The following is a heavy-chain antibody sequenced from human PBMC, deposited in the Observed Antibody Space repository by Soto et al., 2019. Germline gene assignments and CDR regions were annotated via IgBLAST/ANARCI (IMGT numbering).Heavy chain of an antibody. J-gene: IGHJ6*03. D-gene: IGHD4-4*01. V-gene: IGHV3-66*01. CDR2: IYSGGST. CDR1: GFTVSSNY. CDR3: ARGLTTGPDYYYYYMDV. Sequence: GGSLRLSCAASGFTVSSNYMSWVRQAPGKGLEWVSVIYSGGSTYYADSVKGRFTISRDNSKNTLYLQMNSLRAEDTAVYYCARGLTTGPDYYYYYMDVWGKGTTVTVSS.